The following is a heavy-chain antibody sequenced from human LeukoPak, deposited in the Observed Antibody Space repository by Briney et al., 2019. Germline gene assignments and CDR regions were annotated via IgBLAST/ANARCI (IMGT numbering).Heavy chain of an antibody. Sequence: SVKVSCMASGGTFSRYAISWVRQAPGQGLEWMGGLIPIFGTANYAQKFQGRVTITTDESTSTAYMELSSLRSEDTAVYYCARVYYDSSGYYSGAFDYWGQGTLVTVSS. CDR3: ARVYYDSSGYYSGAFDY. V-gene: IGHV1-69*05. D-gene: IGHD3-22*01. CDR2: LIPIFGTA. J-gene: IGHJ4*02. CDR1: GGTFSRYA.